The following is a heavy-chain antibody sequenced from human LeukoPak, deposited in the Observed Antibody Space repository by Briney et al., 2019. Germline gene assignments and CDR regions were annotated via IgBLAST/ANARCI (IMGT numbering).Heavy chain of an antibody. CDR1: GGSISSGSYY. Sequence: PSETLSLTCTVSGGSISSGSYYWSWIRQPAGKGLEWIGRIYTSGSTNYNPSLKSRVTIPVDTSKNQFSLKLSSVTAADPAVYYRARETYYDFWSGYYQDYWGQGTLVTVSS. J-gene: IGHJ4*02. CDR2: IYTSGST. D-gene: IGHD3-3*01. CDR3: ARETYYDFWSGYYQDY. V-gene: IGHV4-61*02.